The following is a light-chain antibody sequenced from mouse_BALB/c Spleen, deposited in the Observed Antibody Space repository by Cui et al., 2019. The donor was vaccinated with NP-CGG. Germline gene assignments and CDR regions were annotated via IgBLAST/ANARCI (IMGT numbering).Light chain of an antibody. Sequence: QAVVTKESALTTSPGETVTLTCRSSTGAVTTSNYANWVQEKPDYLFTGLIGGTNNRAPGVPARFSGSLIGDKAALTITGAQTEDEAIYFCVLWYSNHWVFGGGTKLTVL. CDR3: VLWYSNHWV. J-gene: IGLJ1*01. CDR2: GTN. V-gene: IGLV1*01. CDR1: TGAVTTSNY.